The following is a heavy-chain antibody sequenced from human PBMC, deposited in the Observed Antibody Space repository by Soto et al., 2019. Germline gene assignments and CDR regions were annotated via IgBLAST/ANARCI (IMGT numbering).Heavy chain of an antibody. CDR3: ARAWLLARYYYYYMDV. Sequence: SQTLSLPCAISGDRVSSNSAAWNWIRQSPSRGLEWLGRTYYRSKWYNDYAVSVKSRITINPDTSKNQFSLQLNSVTPEDTAVYYCARAWLLARYYYYYMDVWGKGTTVTVSS. V-gene: IGHV6-1*01. D-gene: IGHD3-9*01. J-gene: IGHJ6*03. CDR2: TYYRSKWYN. CDR1: GDRVSSNSAA.